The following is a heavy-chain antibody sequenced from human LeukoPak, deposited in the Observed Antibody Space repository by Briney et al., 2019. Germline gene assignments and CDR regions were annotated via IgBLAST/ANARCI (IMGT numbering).Heavy chain of an antibody. D-gene: IGHD5-18*01. V-gene: IGHV4-4*02. CDR2: INHDGST. Sequence: SETLSLTCAVSGGSISSNNWWIWVRQFPEKGLEWIGEINHDGSTNYNPSLKSRVTISMDKSKNQLSLKLNFVTAADTAVYYCARDRGGYTYSHDYWGQGTLVTVSS. CDR1: GGSISSNNW. J-gene: IGHJ4*02. CDR3: ARDRGGYTYSHDY.